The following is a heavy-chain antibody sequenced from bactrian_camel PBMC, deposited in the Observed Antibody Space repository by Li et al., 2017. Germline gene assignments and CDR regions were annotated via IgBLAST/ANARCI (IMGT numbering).Heavy chain of an antibody. Sequence: HVQLVESGGGSVQVGGSLRLSCVASGDTISRYCMGWFRQIPDKEREGVARINGEGEPSYRESVKGRFTVSQVSKTTQYLQMNNLQPEDTGIYYCAAQELATGAYCYVADYTHEFEYRGQGTQVTVS. D-gene: IGHD7*01. CDR2: INGEGEP. CDR1: GDTISRYC. V-gene: IGHV3S26*01. J-gene: IGHJ4*01. CDR3: AAQELATGAYCYVADYTHEFEY.